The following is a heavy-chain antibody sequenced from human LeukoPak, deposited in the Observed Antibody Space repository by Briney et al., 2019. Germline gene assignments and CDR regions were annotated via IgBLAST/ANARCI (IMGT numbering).Heavy chain of an antibody. V-gene: IGHV3-74*01. Sequence: GGSLRLSCASSGFTFSNYWMHWVRQAPGKGLVWVSRIKGDGSHTIYADSVKGRFTISRDNAKNTLYLQMKSLRDEDTAVYYCVRDWDHFDFDSWGQGTLVTVSS. CDR2: IKGDGSHT. CDR3: VRDWDHFDFDS. D-gene: IGHD1-26*01. CDR1: GFTFSNYW. J-gene: IGHJ5*01.